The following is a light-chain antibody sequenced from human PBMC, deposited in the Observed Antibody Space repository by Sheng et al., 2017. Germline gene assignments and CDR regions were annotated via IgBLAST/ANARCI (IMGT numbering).Light chain of an antibody. CDR2: GAS. V-gene: IGKV3-15*01. CDR1: QRVDTY. CDR3: QQYNNWPMYT. J-gene: IGKJ2*01. Sequence: DIVLTQSPATLSLSPGERGTLSCRASQRVDTYLAWYQQKPGQAPRLLIYGASTRATGIPARFSGSGSGTEFTLTISSLQSEDFAVYYCQQYNNWPMYTFGQGTKLEIK.